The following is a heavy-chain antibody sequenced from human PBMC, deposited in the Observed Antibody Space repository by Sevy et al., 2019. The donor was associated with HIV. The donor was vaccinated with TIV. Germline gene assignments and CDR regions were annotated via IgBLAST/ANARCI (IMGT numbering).Heavy chain of an antibody. V-gene: IGHV4-59*01. D-gene: IGHD3-3*01. CDR1: GGSISSYY. J-gene: IGHJ5*02. Sequence: SETLSLTCTVSGGSISSYYWSWIRQPPGKGLEWIGYIYYCGSTNYNPSLKSRVTISVDTSKNQFSLKLSPVTAADTAVYYCARAYDFWSGYYPNWFDPWGQGTLVTVPS. CDR3: ARAYDFWSGYYPNWFDP. CDR2: IYYCGST.